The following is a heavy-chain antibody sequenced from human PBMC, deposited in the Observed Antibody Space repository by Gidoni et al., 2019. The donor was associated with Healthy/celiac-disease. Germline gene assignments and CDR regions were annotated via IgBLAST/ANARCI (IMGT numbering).Heavy chain of an antibody. J-gene: IGHJ6*02. CDR3: ARDGLVTMVRGVIIHYGMDV. CDR2: ISSSSSYI. CDR1: GFTFSSYS. Sequence: EVQLVESGGGLVKPGGSLRLSCAASGFTFSSYSLNWVRQAPGKGLEWVSSISSSSSYIYYADSVKGRFTISRDNAKNSLYLQMNSLRAEDTAVYYCARDGLVTMVRGVIIHYGMDVWGQGTTVTVSS. D-gene: IGHD3-10*01. V-gene: IGHV3-21*01.